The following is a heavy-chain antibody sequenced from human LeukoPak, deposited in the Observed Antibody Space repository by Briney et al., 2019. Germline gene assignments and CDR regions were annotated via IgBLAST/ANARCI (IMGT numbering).Heavy chain of an antibody. V-gene: IGHV4-34*01. CDR1: GGSFSGYY. Sequence: SETLSLTCAVYGGSFSGYYWSWIRQPPGKGLEWIGEINHSGSTNYNPSLKSRVTISVDTSKNQFSLKLSSVTAADTAAYYCARRPYYYGSGSYYRASYYMDVWGKGTTVTVSS. CDR3: ARRPYYYGSGSYYRASYYMDV. D-gene: IGHD3-10*01. CDR2: INHSGST. J-gene: IGHJ6*03.